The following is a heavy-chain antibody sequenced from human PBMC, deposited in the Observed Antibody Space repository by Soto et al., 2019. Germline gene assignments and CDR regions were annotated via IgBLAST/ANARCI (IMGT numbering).Heavy chain of an antibody. CDR2: IIAYNGNT. Sequence: QVQLVQSGAEVKKPGASVKVSCKASGYTFTSYGISWVRQAPGQGLEWMGGIIAYNGNTNSAQKLQGRVTMTTDTPTSTAYMELRSLRSDDTAVYYCARDRGAYGMDVWGQGTTVTVSS. V-gene: IGHV1-18*01. CDR1: GYTFTSYG. CDR3: ARDRGAYGMDV. J-gene: IGHJ6*02.